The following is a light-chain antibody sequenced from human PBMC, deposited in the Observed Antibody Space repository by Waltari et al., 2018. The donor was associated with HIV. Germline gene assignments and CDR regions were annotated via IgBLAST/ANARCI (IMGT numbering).Light chain of an antibody. J-gene: IGLJ1*01. CDR2: EGT. CDR3: CSYAGSSTV. Sequence: SALTQPASVSGSPGQSIIISCTGSSSDVGRYNLVSWYQQNPGKAPNLMIYEGTKRPSGVSSRFSGSKSASTASLTISGLQAEDEADYYCCSYAGSSTVFGTGTKVTVL. V-gene: IGLV2-23*01. CDR1: SSDVGRYNL.